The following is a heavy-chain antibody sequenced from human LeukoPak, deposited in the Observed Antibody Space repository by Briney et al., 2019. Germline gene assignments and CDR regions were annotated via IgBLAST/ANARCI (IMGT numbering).Heavy chain of an antibody. D-gene: IGHD2-21*02. CDR1: GYTFTSYY. CDR2: INPSGGST. CDR3: ARDGRVVTATPDYYMDV. V-gene: IGHV1-46*01. J-gene: IGHJ6*03. Sequence: ASVKVSCKASGYTFTSYYMHWVRQAPGQGLEWMGIINPSGGSTSYAQKFQGRVTMTRDTSTSTVYMELSSQRSEDTAVYYCARDGRVVTATPDYYMDVWGKGTTVTISS.